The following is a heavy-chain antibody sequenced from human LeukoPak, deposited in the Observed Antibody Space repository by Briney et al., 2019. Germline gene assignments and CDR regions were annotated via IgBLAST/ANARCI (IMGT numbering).Heavy chain of an antibody. V-gene: IGHV5-51*01. CDR1: GYRFTSYW. CDR3: ARLDLGWLQPLDY. Sequence: GAPLKISSKGSGYRFTSYWIGWGRQMPGKGLEWLGIVYPGDSDTRYCADFQGQGTISADKCIGTPYLLCTSLEPSDTAMYYCARLDLGWLQPLDYWGQGTLVTVST. J-gene: IGHJ4*02. CDR2: VYPGDSDT. D-gene: IGHD5-24*01.